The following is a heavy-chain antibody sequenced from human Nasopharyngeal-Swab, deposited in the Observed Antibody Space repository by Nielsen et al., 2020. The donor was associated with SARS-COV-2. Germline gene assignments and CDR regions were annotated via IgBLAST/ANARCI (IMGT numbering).Heavy chain of an antibody. V-gene: IGHV4-59*01. CDR2: IYYSGST. Sequence: SETLSLTCTVSGGSISSYYWSWIRQPPGKGLERIGYIYYSGSTNYNPSLKSRVTISVDTSKNQFSLKLSSVTAADTAVYYCARDLGWLRPGGIYYYYGMDVWGQGTTVTVSS. CDR3: ARDLGWLRPGGIYYYYGMDV. D-gene: IGHD5-12*01. J-gene: IGHJ6*02. CDR1: GGSISSYY.